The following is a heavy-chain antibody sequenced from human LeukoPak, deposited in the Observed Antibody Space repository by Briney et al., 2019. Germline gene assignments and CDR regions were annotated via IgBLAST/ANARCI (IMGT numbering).Heavy chain of an antibody. D-gene: IGHD1-14*01. CDR1: GFTFADYA. V-gene: IGHV3-9*01. CDR2: ISRNSGSI. J-gene: IGHJ4*02. CDR3: AKDRRNDFDY. Sequence: GGSLRHSCAASGFTFADYAMHSVRQAPGKGLEWVSGISRNSGSIGYADSVKGRFTISRDNAKNSLYLQMNSLRAEDTALYYCAKDRRNDFDYWGQGTLVTVSS.